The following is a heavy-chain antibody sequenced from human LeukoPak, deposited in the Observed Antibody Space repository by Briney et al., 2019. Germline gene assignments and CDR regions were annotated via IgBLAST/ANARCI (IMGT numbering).Heavy chain of an antibody. CDR2: ISNSSSYI. CDR3: ARANPGGYRYATKFNWFAP. J-gene: IGHJ5*02. D-gene: IGHD5-18*01. V-gene: IGHV3-21*01. Sequence: PGVSLRLSCAASGFTFNSYSMNWVRQPPGKWREWVSSISNSSSYIYYADSLKGRFTISRDNAKNSLYFQMNTLRAEDKAVYYCARANPGGYRYATKFNWFAPWGQGTLVTASS. CDR1: GFTFNSYS.